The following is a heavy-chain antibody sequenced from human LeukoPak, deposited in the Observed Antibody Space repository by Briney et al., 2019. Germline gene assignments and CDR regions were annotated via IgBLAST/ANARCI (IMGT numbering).Heavy chain of an antibody. J-gene: IGHJ4*02. CDR1: GFTFSSYS. Sequence: GGSLRLSCATSGFTFSSYSMNWVRQAPGTGLEWVSSISSGSDYIYYADSVKGRFTISRDNAKHSLYLQMTSLRAEDTAVYYCASTNHYYGSGTYDYYFDYWGQGTLLTVSS. V-gene: IGHV3-21*01. D-gene: IGHD3-10*01. CDR3: ASTNHYYGSGTYDYYFDY. CDR2: ISSGSDYI.